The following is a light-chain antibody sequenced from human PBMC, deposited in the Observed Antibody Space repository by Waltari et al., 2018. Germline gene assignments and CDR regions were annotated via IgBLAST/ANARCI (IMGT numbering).Light chain of an antibody. V-gene: IGKV3-20*01. CDR1: QSITNNY. J-gene: IGKJ4*01. CDR3: HQAATSPLT. Sequence: EIVLTQSPGTLSLSPGEGATLSCRASQSITNNYLAWYQQKHGQAPRLLIDGASPRATGIPVRFSGSASGTDFTLTISRLEPEDFAVYYCHQAATSPLTFGGGTKVEIK. CDR2: GAS.